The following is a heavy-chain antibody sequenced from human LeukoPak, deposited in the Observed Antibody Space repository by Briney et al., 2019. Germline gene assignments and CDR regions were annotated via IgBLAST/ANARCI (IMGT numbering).Heavy chain of an antibody. CDR2: VNHSGST. CDR1: GGSFSGYY. V-gene: IGHV4-34*01. J-gene: IGHJ4*02. Sequence: PSETLSLTCAVYGGSFSGYYWSWIRQPPGKGREWIGAVNHSGSTNYNPSLKSRVTISVDTSKNQFSLKLSSVTAADTAVYYCARGGYGHILNPYYFDYWGQGTLVTVSS. D-gene: IGHD5-12*01. CDR3: ARGGYGHILNPYYFDY.